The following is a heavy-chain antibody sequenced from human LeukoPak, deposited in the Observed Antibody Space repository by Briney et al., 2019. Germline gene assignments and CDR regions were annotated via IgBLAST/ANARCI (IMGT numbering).Heavy chain of an antibody. CDR3: ARRGPAGSSSSGMDV. D-gene: IGHD6-6*01. J-gene: IGHJ6*02. CDR2: TYYRSKPYN. Sequence: SQTLPLICAISGDSISSNSSAWNWLRQSPSRGLEWLVRTYYRSKPYNDYAVSVKSRITINPDTSKNQFSLQLNSVTPEDTAVYYCARRGPAGSSSSGMDVWGQGTTVTVSS. CDR1: GDSISSNSSA. V-gene: IGHV6-1*01.